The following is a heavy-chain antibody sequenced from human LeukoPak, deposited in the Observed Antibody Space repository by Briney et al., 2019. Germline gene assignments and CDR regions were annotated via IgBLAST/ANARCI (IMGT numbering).Heavy chain of an antibody. CDR1: GFTFSSYA. V-gene: IGHV3-23*01. CDR2: ISGSGGST. D-gene: IGHD3-22*01. J-gene: IGHJ4*02. Sequence: GGSLRLSCAASGFTFSSYAMSWVRQAPGKGLEWVSAISGSGGSTYYADSVKGRFTISRDNSKNTLYLQMNSLRAEDTAVYYCAKDRGHSSGYTSFDYWGQGTLVTVSS. CDR3: AKDRGHSSGYTSFDY.